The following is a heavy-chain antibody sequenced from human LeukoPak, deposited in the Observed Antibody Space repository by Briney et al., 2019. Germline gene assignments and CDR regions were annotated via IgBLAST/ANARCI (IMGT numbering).Heavy chain of an antibody. CDR1: GFTFCNFW. J-gene: IGHJ5*02. Sequence: GGSLSLSCAASGFTFCNFWMHWVRQAPGNGLVWVSRTNTDGSTTHYADSVQGRFTISRDNGKNTLYLQMHSLRAEDTAVSYCARDLYGPGSWGQGTLVTVSS. V-gene: IGHV3-74*01. CDR2: TNTDGSTT. D-gene: IGHD2/OR15-2a*01. CDR3: ARDLYGPGS.